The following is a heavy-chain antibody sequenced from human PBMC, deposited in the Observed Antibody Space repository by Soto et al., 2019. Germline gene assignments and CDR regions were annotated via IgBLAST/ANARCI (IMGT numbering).Heavy chain of an antibody. CDR1: GFTFSSYA. J-gene: IGHJ4*02. Sequence: EVQLLESGGGLVQPGGSLRLSCAASGFTFSSYAMSWVRQAPGKGLEWVSSITGSGDRTYHADSVKGRFTIFRDNSKNTMWLQMDSLRAEDTAMYYCAKEASKGAGTTFYNWGQGTLVTVSS. CDR3: AKEASKGAGTTFYN. D-gene: IGHD1-7*01. V-gene: IGHV3-23*01. CDR2: ITGSGDRT.